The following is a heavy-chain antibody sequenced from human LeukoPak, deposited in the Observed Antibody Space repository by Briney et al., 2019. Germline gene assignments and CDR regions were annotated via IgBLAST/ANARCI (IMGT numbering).Heavy chain of an antibody. V-gene: IGHV3-74*01. CDR3: ASRDYTSSKY. CDR2: IKTNGSST. CDR1: GFTFSSYW. Sequence: GRSLRLSCAASGFTFSSYWMHWVRHVPGEKLRWVSQIKTNGSSTIYADSVKGRFTVSRDNAKNTLYLQIHSLRAEDTAVYYCASRDYTSSKYWGQGTLVTVSS. J-gene: IGHJ4*02. D-gene: IGHD2-2*02.